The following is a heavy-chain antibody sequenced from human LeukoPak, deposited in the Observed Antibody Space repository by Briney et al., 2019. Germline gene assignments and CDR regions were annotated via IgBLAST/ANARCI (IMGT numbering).Heavy chain of an antibody. J-gene: IGHJ4*02. CDR2: ISGTGGST. CDR3: ALIAVAGYFDY. V-gene: IGHV3-23*01. D-gene: IGHD6-19*01. Sequence: GGSLRLSCAASGFTFSTYAMTWVRQAPGKGLEWVSLISGTGGSTYYADSVKGRFTISRDNSKNTLYLQMNSLRAEDTAVYYCALIAVAGYFDYWGQGTLVTVSS. CDR1: GFTFSTYA.